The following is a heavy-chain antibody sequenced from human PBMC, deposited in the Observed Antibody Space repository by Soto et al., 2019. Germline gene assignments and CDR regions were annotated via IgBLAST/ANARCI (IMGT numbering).Heavy chain of an antibody. V-gene: IGHV1-18*01. CDR3: ARCSGGTCYASYAFDI. D-gene: IGHD2-15*01. CDR1: GYAFTSFG. Sequence: QVQLVQSGIEVKNPGASVKVSCKASGYAFTSFGISWVRQAPGQGLEWMGWTVANNGYTKYAQNLQGRVTLITDTSTSTAYMELRSLMYDDTAVYSCARCSGGTCYASYAFDIWGQGTMVTVSS. CDR2: TVANNGYT. J-gene: IGHJ3*02.